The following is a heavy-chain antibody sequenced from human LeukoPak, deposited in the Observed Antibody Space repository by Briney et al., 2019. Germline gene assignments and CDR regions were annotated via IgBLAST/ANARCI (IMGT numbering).Heavy chain of an antibody. CDR1: GGSISSSNW. CDR3: ARLTGLEFWGGYYLDY. D-gene: IGHD3-3*01. V-gene: IGHV4-4*02. CDR2: IYHSGST. Sequence: PSETLSLTCAVSGGSISSSNWWSWVRHPPGKGLEWIGEIYHSGSTNYNPSLKSRVTISVDKSKNQFSLKLSSVTAADTAVYYCARLTGLEFWGGYYLDYWGQGTLVTVSS. J-gene: IGHJ4*02.